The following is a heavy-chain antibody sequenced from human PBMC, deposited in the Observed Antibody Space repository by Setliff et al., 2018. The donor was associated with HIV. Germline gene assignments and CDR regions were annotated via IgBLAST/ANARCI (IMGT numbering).Heavy chain of an antibody. CDR2: IYPDDSYT. CDR1: GYTFDKYY. CDR3: ARRNDYYYYMDV. V-gene: IGHV5-51*01. Sequence: PGESLKISCQGSGYTFDKYYIAWVRQMPGKGLEWMGLIYPDDSYTTYSPAFEGHVTFSPDKSNSTAYLQWSSLKASDTAMYYCARRNDYYYYMDVWGAGTTVTVSS. J-gene: IGHJ6*03.